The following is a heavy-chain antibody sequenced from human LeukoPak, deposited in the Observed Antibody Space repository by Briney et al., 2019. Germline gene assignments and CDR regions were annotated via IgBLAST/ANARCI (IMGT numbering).Heavy chain of an antibody. CDR1: GFTFDDYA. V-gene: IGHV3-9*01. CDR3: AKGFLYYNDASYI. D-gene: IGHD1-26*01. CDR2: ISWNSGSI. Sequence: GGSLRLSCAASGFTFDDYAMHWVRQAPGKGLEWVSGISWNSGSIGYADSVKGRFTISRDNAKNSLYLQMNSLRAEDTALYYCAKGFLYYNDASYIWGQGTMVTLSS. J-gene: IGHJ3*02.